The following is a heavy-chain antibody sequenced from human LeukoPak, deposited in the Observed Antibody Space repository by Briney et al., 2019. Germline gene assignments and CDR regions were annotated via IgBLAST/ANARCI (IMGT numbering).Heavy chain of an antibody. CDR1: GYTFTSYY. D-gene: IGHD6-19*01. J-gene: IGHJ4*02. CDR2: INPSGGST. CDR3: VRGGGVYSSDWPPFEY. Sequence: GASVKVSCKASGYTFTSYYMHWVRQAPGQGLEWMGRINPSGGSTIYAQKFQGRVTMTRDMSTSTVHMELSSLRFEDTAVYYCVRGGGVYSSDWPPFEYWGQGTLVTVSS. V-gene: IGHV1-46*01.